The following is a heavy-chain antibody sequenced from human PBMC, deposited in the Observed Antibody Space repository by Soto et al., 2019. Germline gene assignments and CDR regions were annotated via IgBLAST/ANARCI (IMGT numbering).Heavy chain of an antibody. D-gene: IGHD3-9*01. CDR1: GFSLSTSGMC. CDR3: AHSPGYYDILTGYYPDQDYFDY. CDR2: IDWDDDE. Sequence: SGPTLVNPTQTLTLTCTFSGFSLSTSGMCVSWIRQPPGKALEWLARIDWDDDEYYNTSLKTRLTISKDTSKNQVVLTMTNMDPVDTATYYCAHSPGYYDILTGYYPDQDYFDYWGQGTLVTVSS. V-gene: IGHV2-70*12. J-gene: IGHJ4*02.